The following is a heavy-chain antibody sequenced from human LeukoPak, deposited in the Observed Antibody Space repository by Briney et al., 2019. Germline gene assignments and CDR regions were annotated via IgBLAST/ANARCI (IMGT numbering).Heavy chain of an antibody. V-gene: IGHV4-59*01. CDR2: IYYSGST. CDR1: GGSISSYY. CDR3: ARDRRGWYDY. D-gene: IGHD6-19*01. Sequence: PSETLSLTCTVSGGSISSYYWSWIRQPPGKGREWIGYIYYSGSTNYNPSLKSRVTISVDTSKNQFSLKLSSVTAADTAVYYCARDRRGWYDYWGQGTLVTVSS. J-gene: IGHJ4*02.